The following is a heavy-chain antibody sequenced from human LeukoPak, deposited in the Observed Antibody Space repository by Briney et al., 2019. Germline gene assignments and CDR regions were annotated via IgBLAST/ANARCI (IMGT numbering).Heavy chain of an antibody. CDR2: IIPLFGTA. D-gene: IGHD1-7*01. J-gene: IGHJ4*02. Sequence: AASVKVSCKASGGTFSNYAFNWVRQAPGQGLEWMGGIIPLFGTANYAQKFQGRVTITTDESTSTAYMELSSLRSEDTAVYYCARGNNWNSWYFDYWGQGTLVTVSS. CDR1: GGTFSNYA. CDR3: ARGNNWNSWYFDY. V-gene: IGHV1-69*05.